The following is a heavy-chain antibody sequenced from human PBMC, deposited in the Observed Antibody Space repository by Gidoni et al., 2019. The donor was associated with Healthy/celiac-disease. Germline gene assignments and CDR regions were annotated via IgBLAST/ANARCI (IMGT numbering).Heavy chain of an antibody. V-gene: IGHV1-69*01. J-gene: IGHJ4*02. CDR2: IIPTFGTA. CDR1: GGTFSCYA. Sequence: QVQLVQSGAEVKKPGSSVKVSCKASGGTFSCYANSWVRQAPGQGLEWMGGIIPTFGTANYAQKFQGRVTIAADESTSTAYMELGSLRSEDTAVYYCARPYYYDSSGYYYGHWGQGTLVTVSS. D-gene: IGHD3-22*01. CDR3: ARPYYYDSSGYYYGH.